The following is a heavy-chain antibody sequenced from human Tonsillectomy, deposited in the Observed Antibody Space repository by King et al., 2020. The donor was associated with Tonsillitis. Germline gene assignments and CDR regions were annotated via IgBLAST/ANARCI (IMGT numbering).Heavy chain of an antibody. D-gene: IGHD3-9*01. J-gene: IGHJ3*02. V-gene: IGHV4-59*01. CDR3: ARYYDILPGSRNAFDI. CDR1: GGSINSYS. CDR2: IFYRGST. Sequence: VQLQESGPGLVKPSETLSLTCTVSGGSINSYSWTWIRQPPGKGLEWIGSIFYRGSTNYNPSLKSRVTISLDTSKNQFSLKLSSVTAAYTAMYYCARYYDILPGSRNAFDIWGQGTMVTVSS.